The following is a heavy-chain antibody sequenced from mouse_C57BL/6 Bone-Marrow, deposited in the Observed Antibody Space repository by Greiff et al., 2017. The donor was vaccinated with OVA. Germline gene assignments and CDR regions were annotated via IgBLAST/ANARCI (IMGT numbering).Heavy chain of an antibody. V-gene: IGHV1-81*01. J-gene: IGHJ4*01. D-gene: IGHD1-1*01. CDR2: IYPRSGNT. CDR1: GYTFTSYG. CDR3: ARESYYGSSDYAMDY. Sequence: QVQLQQSGAELARPGASVKLSCKASGYTFTSYGISWVKQRTGQGLEWIGEIYPRSGNTYYNEKFKGKATLTADKSSSTAYMELRSLTSEDSAVYFCARESYYGSSDYAMDYWGQGTSVTVSS.